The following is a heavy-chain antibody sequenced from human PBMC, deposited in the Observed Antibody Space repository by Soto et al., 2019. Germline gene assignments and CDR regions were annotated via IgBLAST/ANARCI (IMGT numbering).Heavy chain of an antibody. CDR3: AIGSASKSGHLWYFDL. Sequence: EVQVVESGGGLVKPGGSLRLSCTASGFTFDTYTMNWLRQAPGRGLEWVSSISATTTYKYYAASVEGRFTISRDNAKNSLYLQTNSLGAEDTAVYYCAIGSASKSGHLWYFDLWGRGTLVTVSS. V-gene: IGHV3-21*01. D-gene: IGHD2-8*02. J-gene: IGHJ2*01. CDR2: ISATTTYK. CDR1: GFTFDTYT.